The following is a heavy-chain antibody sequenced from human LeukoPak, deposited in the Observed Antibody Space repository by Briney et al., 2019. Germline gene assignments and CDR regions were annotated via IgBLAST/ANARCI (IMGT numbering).Heavy chain of an antibody. V-gene: IGHV3-11*01. CDR3: ARGCSGPGLYYYGMDV. J-gene: IGHJ6*02. CDR2: ISSSGSTI. D-gene: IGHD2-15*01. Sequence: GGSLRLSCAASVFTFSDYYMSWIRQAPGKGLEWVSYISSSGSTIYYADSVKGRFTISRDNAKNSLCLQMNSLRAEDTAVYYCARGCSGPGLYYYGMDVWGQGTTVTVSS. CDR1: VFTFSDYY.